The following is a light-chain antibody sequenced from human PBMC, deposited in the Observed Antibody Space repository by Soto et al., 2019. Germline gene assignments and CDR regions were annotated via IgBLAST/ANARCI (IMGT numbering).Light chain of an antibody. J-gene: IGKJ2*01. CDR3: QHLNSYTRHT. V-gene: IGKV1-9*01. Sequence: IQLTQSPSSLSASVGDRVTITCRASQGISSHLAWYQQKPGKAPKLLIYTASTLESGVPSRFSGSGSGTDFTLTISSLQPEDFVPYYCQHLNSYTRHTFGQGIKLEIK. CDR1: QGISSH. CDR2: TAS.